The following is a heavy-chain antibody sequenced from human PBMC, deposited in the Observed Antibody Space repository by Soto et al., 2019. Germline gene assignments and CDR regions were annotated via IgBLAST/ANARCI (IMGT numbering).Heavy chain of an antibody. CDR2: IYWDDDK. D-gene: IGHD3-10*01. V-gene: IGHV2-5*02. Sequence: QITLKESGPTLVKPTQTLTLTCTFSGFSLSTSGVGVAWIRQPPRKALEYVALIYWDDDKRYRPSLNSRLTITTXPXXXQXLLTMTNMDTVDTSTYFCAQIIYHVNSNYWYTWLDPWCQGSLVTVSP. CDR3: AQIIYHVNSNYWYTWLDP. CDR1: GFSLSTSGVG. J-gene: IGHJ5*02.